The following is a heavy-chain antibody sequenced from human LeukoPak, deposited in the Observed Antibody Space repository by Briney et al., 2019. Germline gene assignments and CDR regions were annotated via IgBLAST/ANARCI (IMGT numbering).Heavy chain of an antibody. D-gene: IGHD3-10*01. Sequence: PGGSLRLSCAASGFTFSSYAMSWVRQAPGKGLEWVSAISGSGGSTYYADSVKGRFTISRDNSKNPLYLQMNSLRAEDTAVYYCAKGGRSITMVRGVILDPFDYWGQGTLVTVSS. V-gene: IGHV3-23*01. CDR3: AKGGRSITMVRGVILDPFDY. CDR2: ISGSGGST. J-gene: IGHJ4*02. CDR1: GFTFSSYA.